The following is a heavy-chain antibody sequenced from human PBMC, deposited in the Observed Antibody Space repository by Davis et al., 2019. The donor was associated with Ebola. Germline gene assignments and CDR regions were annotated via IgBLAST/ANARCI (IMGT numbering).Heavy chain of an antibody. V-gene: IGHV3-48*02. Sequence: GESLKISCAASGITFSRYSVNWVRQAPGKGLEWVAFISSGSFTIHYADSVKGRFTISRDNAKNSLFLQMNSLRDEDTAVYYCARWSILGQWGQGTLVTVSS. CDR3: ARWSILGQ. CDR1: GITFSRYS. J-gene: IGHJ4*02. CDR2: ISSGSFTI. D-gene: IGHD3-3*01.